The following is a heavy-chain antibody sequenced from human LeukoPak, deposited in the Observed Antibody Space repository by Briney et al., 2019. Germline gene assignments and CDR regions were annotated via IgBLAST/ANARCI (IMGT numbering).Heavy chain of an antibody. D-gene: IGHD3-10*01. J-gene: IGHJ6*04. CDR3: ARERLGFRVDV. CDR2: INTSGNT. Sequence: SETLSLTCTVSGDSISNYYWTWIRQSAGKGLQWIGRINTSGNTNYNPYLKSRVTMSLDTSKNQFSLTLSSVTAADTAVYYCARERLGFRVDVWGKGTTVTVSS. CDR1: GDSISNYY. V-gene: IGHV4-4*07.